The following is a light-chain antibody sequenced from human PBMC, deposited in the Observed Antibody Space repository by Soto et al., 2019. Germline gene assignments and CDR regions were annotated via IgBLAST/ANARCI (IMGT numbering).Light chain of an antibody. CDR1: SSNIGAGYD. V-gene: IGLV1-40*01. Sequence: QPVLTQPPSVSGAPGQRVIISCTGSSSNIGAGYDVHWYQQFPGTAPKLLIYGNINRPSGVPDRFSGSRSGTSASLTITGLQAGDEADYYCQSYDSSLSGLFGGGTKVTVL. CDR3: QSYDSSLSGL. CDR2: GNI. J-gene: IGLJ3*02.